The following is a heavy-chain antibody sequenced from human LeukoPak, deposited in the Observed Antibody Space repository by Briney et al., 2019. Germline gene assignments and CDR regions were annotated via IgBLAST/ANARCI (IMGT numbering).Heavy chain of an antibody. CDR2: IYYSGST. J-gene: IGHJ3*02. CDR3: ARWQNSVLVAFDI. D-gene: IGHD3-3*01. Sequence: SETLSLTCTVSGGSISSSSYYWGWIRQPPGKGLEWIGSIYYSGSTYYNPSLKSRVTISVDTSKNQFSLKLSSVTAADTAVYYCARWQNSVLVAFDIWGQGTMVTVSS. CDR1: GGSISSSSYY. V-gene: IGHV4-39*07.